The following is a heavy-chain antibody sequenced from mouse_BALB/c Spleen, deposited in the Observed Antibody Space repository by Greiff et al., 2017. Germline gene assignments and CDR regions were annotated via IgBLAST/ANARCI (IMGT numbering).Heavy chain of an antibody. J-gene: IGHJ3*01. V-gene: IGHV5-6-4*01. CDR2: ISSGGSYT. CDR1: GFNFSSYT. D-gene: IGHD2-14*01. CDR3: TRDWDRYDGFAY. Sequence: EVMLVESGGGLVKPGGSLKLSCAASGFNFSSYTMSWVRQTPEKRLEWVATISSGGSYTYYPDSVKGRFTISRDKAKNTLYLQMSSLKSEDTAMYYCTRDWDRYDGFAYWGQGTLVTVSA.